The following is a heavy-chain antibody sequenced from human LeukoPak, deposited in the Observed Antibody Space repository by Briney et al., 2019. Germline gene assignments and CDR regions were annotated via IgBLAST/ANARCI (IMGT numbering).Heavy chain of an antibody. V-gene: IGHV4-38-2*01. D-gene: IGHD4-17*01. CDR1: GYSISSGYY. Sequence: PSETLSLTCAVSGYSISSGYYWGWIRQSPGKGLEWIGNIYHSGSTYKNPSLKSRVTISVDTSKNQFSLKLSSVTAADTAVYYCARGRGGLRGYFDYWGQGTLVTVSS. J-gene: IGHJ4*02. CDR3: ARGRGGLRGYFDY. CDR2: IYHSGST.